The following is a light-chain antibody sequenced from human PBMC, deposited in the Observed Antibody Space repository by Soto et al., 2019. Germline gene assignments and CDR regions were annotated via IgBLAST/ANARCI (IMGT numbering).Light chain of an antibody. J-gene: IGLJ1*01. CDR2: DVN. CDR3: TSYTARNTLV. Sequence: QSALAQPASVSGSPGQSITILCFGPTSDIHDFNSISWYRHHPGKAPRLIVYDVNKRPSGISPRFSGSKSGLTASLTISGLQGDDEADYFCTSYTARNTLVFGTGTKVTVL. CDR1: TSDIHDFNS. V-gene: IGLV2-14*01.